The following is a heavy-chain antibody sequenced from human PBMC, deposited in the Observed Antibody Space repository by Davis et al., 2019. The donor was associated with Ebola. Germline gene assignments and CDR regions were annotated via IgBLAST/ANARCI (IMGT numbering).Heavy chain of an antibody. D-gene: IGHD6-19*01. CDR3: ARAESSYSSGWYDYYYGMDV. CDR2: ISSSSSTI. V-gene: IGHV3-48*02. J-gene: IGHJ6*02. CDR1: GFTFSSYG. Sequence: GESLKISCAASGFTFSSYGMHWVRQAPGKGLEWVSYISSSSSTIYYADSVKGRFTISRDNAKNSLYLQMNSLRDEDTAVYYCARAESSYSSGWYDYYYGMDVWGQGTTVTVSS.